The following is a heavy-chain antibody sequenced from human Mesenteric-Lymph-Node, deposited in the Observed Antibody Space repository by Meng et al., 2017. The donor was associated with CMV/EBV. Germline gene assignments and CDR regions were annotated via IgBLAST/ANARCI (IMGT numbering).Heavy chain of an antibody. V-gene: IGHV4-34*01. CDR3: ARHQRWLKSEGGFNY. Sequence: QGRLQQVDAGSLKPSEPLSPPCAVYGCSFSGYYWSWSRQPPGKGLEWIGEINHSGSTNYNPSLKSRVTISVDTSKNQFSLKLSSVTAADTAVYYCARHQRWLKSEGGFNYWGQGTLVTVSS. CDR1: GCSFSGYY. J-gene: IGHJ4*02. D-gene: IGHD4-23*01. CDR2: INHSGST.